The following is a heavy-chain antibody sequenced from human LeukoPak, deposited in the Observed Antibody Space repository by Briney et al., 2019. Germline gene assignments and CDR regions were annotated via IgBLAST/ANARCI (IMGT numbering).Heavy chain of an antibody. CDR3: ARLKVVLRFLEWLPNWFDP. D-gene: IGHD3-3*01. J-gene: IGHJ5*02. CDR2: IIPIFGTA. Sequence: ASVKVSCKASGGTFISYAISWVRQAPGQGLEWMGGIIPIFGTANYAQKFQGRVTITADESTSTAYMELSSLRSEDTAVYYCARLKVVLRFLEWLPNWFDPWGQGTLVTVSS. CDR1: GGTFISYA. V-gene: IGHV1-69*13.